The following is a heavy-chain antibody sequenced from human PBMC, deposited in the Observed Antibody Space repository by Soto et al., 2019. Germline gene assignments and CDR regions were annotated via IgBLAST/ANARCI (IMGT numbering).Heavy chain of an antibody. CDR3: ARDSRSTYNNYYYGMDV. V-gene: IGHV4-4*02. CDR2: IYHTGTT. D-gene: IGHD1-20*01. J-gene: IGHJ6*02. CDR1: GGTITSSHW. Sequence: SETLSLTCAVSGGTITSSHWWTWVRQPPGKGLEWIGEIYHTGTTNYNPSLKSRVTISVDKSRGQFSLQLTSVTAAETAVYYCARDSRSTYNNYYYGMDVWGQGTTVTFSS.